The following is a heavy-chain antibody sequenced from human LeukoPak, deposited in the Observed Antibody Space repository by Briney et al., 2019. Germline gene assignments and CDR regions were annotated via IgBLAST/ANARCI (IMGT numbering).Heavy chain of an antibody. J-gene: IGHJ4*02. CDR1: GGSISSSNW. CDR2: IYHSGST. Sequence: SETLSLTCAVSGGSISSSNWWSWVRQPPGKGLEWIGEIYHSGSTNYNPSLKSRVTISVDKSKNQFSLKLSSVTAADTAVYYCARDPHMYYHDSSGPPNWGQGTLVTVSS. D-gene: IGHD3-22*01. V-gene: IGHV4-4*02. CDR3: ARDPHMYYHDSSGPPN.